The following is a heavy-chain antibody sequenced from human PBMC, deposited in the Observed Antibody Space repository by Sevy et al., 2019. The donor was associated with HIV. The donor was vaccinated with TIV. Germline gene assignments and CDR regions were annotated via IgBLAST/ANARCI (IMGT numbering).Heavy chain of an antibody. D-gene: IGHD1-1*01. CDR3: AIGLQLPLASRVFDY. Sequence: ASVKVSCKVSGYTLTELSMHWVRQAPGKGLEWMGGFDPEDGETIYAQKFQGRVTMTGDTSTDTAYMELSSLRSEDTAVYYCAIGLQLPLASRVFDYWGQGTLVTVSS. CDR1: GYTLTELS. V-gene: IGHV1-24*01. CDR2: FDPEDGET. J-gene: IGHJ4*02.